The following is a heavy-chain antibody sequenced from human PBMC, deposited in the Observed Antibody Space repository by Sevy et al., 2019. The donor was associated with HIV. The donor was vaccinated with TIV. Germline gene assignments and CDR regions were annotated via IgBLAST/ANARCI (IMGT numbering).Heavy chain of an antibody. CDR1: GFTFSEYG. Sequence: GGSLRLSCAASGFTFSEYGMHWVRQAPGKGLEWVAVISHDGRNNKYNADSVKGRFTISRDNSKNTLYLQMNSLRAEDTAIYYCARDRGEILSSAFSYWGQGTLVAVSS. J-gene: IGHJ4*02. CDR3: ARDRGEILSSAFSY. V-gene: IGHV3-30*04. D-gene: IGHD3-16*01. CDR2: ISHDGRNNK.